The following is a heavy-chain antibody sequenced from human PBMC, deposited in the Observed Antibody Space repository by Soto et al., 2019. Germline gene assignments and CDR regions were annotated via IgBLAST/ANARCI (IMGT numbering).Heavy chain of an antibody. CDR2: ISTPGNYE. CDR1: GFTFSRNN. D-gene: IGHD4-4*01. CDR3: AREGIINYNEYSFDF. Sequence: PGGSLRLSCAASGFTFSRNNMNWIRQAPGKGLEWVSSISTPGNYEYYADSVKGRFSVSRDNSKNSVSLQMNSLRVEDTAIYYCAREGIINYNEYSFDFWGQGTLVTVSS. V-gene: IGHV3-21*01. J-gene: IGHJ4*02.